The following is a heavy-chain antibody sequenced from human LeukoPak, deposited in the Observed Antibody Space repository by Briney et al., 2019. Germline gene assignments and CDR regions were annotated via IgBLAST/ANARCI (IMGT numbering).Heavy chain of an antibody. V-gene: IGHV3-11*04. CDR1: GFTFSDYY. D-gene: IGHD3-16*01. Sequence: GGSLRLSCAASGFTFSDYYMSWIRQAPGKGLEWVSYISSSGSTIYYADSVKGRFTISRDNAKNSLYLQMNSLRAEDMAVYYCARAMSAWGVAFDIWGQGTMVTVSS. J-gene: IGHJ3*02. CDR3: ARAMSAWGVAFDI. CDR2: ISSSGSTI.